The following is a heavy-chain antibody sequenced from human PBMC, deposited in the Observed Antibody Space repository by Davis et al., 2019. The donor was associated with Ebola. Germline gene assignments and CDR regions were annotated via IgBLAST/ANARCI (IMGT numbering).Heavy chain of an antibody. D-gene: IGHD2-2*02. V-gene: IGHV1-2*02. CDR2: INPNSGGT. Sequence: ASVKVSCKASGYTFTGYYMHWVRQAPGQGLEWMGWINPNSGGTNYAQKFQGRVTMTRDTSISTAYMELSRLRSDDTAVYYCAREVVPAAILIAAAGNGDFDYWGQGTLVTVSS. CDR3: AREVVPAAILIAAAGNGDFDY. J-gene: IGHJ4*02. CDR1: GYTFTGYY.